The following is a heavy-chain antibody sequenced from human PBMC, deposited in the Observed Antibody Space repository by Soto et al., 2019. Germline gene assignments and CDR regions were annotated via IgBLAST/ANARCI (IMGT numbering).Heavy chain of an antibody. Sequence: EVQLLESGGGLVQPGGSLRLSCAASGFTFSSYAMSWVRQAPGKGLEWVSAISGSGGSTYYADSVKGRFTISRDNSKKTLYLQMNSLRADETAVYYCAKDGYYYDSSGYYSDAFDIWGQGTMVTVSS. CDR3: AKDGYYYDSSGYYSDAFDI. V-gene: IGHV3-23*01. CDR2: ISGSGGST. D-gene: IGHD3-22*01. CDR1: GFTFSSYA. J-gene: IGHJ3*02.